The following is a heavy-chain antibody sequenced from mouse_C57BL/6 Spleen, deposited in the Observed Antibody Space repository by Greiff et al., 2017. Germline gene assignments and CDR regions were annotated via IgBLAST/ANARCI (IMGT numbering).Heavy chain of an antibody. D-gene: IGHD2-1*01. CDR1: GYAFSSSW. J-gene: IGHJ3*01. CDR2: IYPGDGDT. CDR3: ARVYGNSWFAY. V-gene: IGHV1-82*01. Sequence: QVQLQQSGPELVKPGASVKISCKASGYAFSSSWMNWVKQRPGKGLEWIGRIYPGDGDTNYNGKFKGKATLTADKSSSTAYMQLSSLTSEDSAVYFCARVYGNSWFAYWGQGTLVTVSA.